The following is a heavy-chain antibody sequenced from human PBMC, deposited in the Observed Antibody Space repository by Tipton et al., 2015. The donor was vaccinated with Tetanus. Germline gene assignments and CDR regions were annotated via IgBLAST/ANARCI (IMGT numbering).Heavy chain of an antibody. CDR3: TRLPRQWLAHGDY. D-gene: IGHD6-19*01. J-gene: IGHJ4*02. CDR1: GGSINSSYY. CDR2: IYYSGYT. Sequence: TLSLTCTVSGGSINSSYYWGWIRQPPGKGLEWIGSIYYSGYTYYKASLKGRLSLSVDTSKSQFSLSLRSVTAADTAVYYCTRLPRQWLAHGDYWGQGALVTVSS. V-gene: IGHV4-39*01.